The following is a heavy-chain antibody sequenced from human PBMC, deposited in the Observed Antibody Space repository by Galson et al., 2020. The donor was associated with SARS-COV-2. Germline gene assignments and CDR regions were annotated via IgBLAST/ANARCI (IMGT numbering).Heavy chain of an antibody. CDR1: GYSISSGYY. J-gene: IGHJ4*02. V-gene: IGHV4-38-2*02. Sequence: SETLSLTCTVSGYSISSGYYWGWIRQPPGKGQEFIGSIYNSGTTYYNPSLRSRVTISVDTSQNQFPLKLTSVTAADTAVYYGARILDYWGQGTLVTVSS. CDR3: ARILDY. CDR2: IYNSGTT.